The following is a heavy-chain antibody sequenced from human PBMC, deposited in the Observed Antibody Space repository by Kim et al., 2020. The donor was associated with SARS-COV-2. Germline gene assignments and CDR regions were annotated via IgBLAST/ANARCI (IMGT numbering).Heavy chain of an antibody. V-gene: IGHV3-43D*03. D-gene: IGHD3-10*01. CDR2: ITWDGIIT. J-gene: IGHJ4*02. Sequence: GGSLRLSCAASGFTFDDYAMHWVRQAPGRGLKWVSLITWDGIITYYADSVKGRFTISRDNSKNSLYLQMNSLRADDTALYYCAKARSSGSYAPFDYWGQGTLDTDSS. CDR3: AKARSSGSYAPFDY. CDR1: GFTFDDYA.